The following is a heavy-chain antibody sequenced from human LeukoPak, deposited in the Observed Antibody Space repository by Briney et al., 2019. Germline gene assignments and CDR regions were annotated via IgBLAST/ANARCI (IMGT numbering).Heavy chain of an antibody. V-gene: IGHV4-4*07. CDR1: GGSISSYY. CDR2: IYTSGST. Sequence: SETLSLTCTVSGGSISSYYWSWIRQPAGKGLEWIGRIYTSGSTNYNPSLKSRVTMSVDTSKNQFSLKLSSVTAADTAVYYCARDSVEDIVVVPAATRDGMDVWGQGTTVTVSS. D-gene: IGHD2-2*01. CDR3: ARDSVEDIVVVPAATRDGMDV. J-gene: IGHJ6*02.